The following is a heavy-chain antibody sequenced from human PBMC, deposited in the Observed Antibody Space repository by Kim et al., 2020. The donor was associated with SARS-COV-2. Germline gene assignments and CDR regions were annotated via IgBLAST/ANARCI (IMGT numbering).Heavy chain of an antibody. CDR2: ISYDGSNN. V-gene: IGHV3-30*04. CDR3: AALPAAFYSEVDY. J-gene: IGHJ4*02. CDR1: GFTFSSYA. Sequence: GGSLRLSCAASGFTFSSYAMHWVRQAPGKGLEWVAVISYDGSNNYYADSVKGRFTISRDNSKNTLYLQMNSLRAEDTAVYYCAALPAAFYSEVDYWGQGTLVTVSS. D-gene: IGHD2-2*01.